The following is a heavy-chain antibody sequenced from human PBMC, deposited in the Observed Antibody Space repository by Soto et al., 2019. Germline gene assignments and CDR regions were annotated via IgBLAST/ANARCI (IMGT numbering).Heavy chain of an antibody. CDR3: ARSDDFWSGYLPMLFDY. D-gene: IGHD3-3*01. V-gene: IGHV1-18*01. CDR1: GYTFTSYG. Sequence: ASLKVSCKASGYTFTSYGISWVRQAPGQGLEWMGWISAYNGNTNYAQKLQGRVTMTTDTSTSTAYMELRSLRSDDTAVYYCARSDDFWSGYLPMLFDYWGQGTLVTVSS. CDR2: ISAYNGNT. J-gene: IGHJ4*02.